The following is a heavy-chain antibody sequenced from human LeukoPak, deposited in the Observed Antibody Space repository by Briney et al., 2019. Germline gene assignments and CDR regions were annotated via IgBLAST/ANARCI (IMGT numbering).Heavy chain of an antibody. CDR2: ISYDGSNK. V-gene: IGHV3-30*03. D-gene: IGHD6-13*01. CDR3: AILGHSSSWNYYYYYGMDV. J-gene: IGHJ6*02. Sequence: PGGSLRLSCAASGFTFTNAGMSWVRQAPGRGLEWVAVISYDGSNKYYADSVRGRFTISRDNSKNTLYLQMNSLRAEDTAVYYCAILGHSSSWNYYYYYGMDVWGQGTTVTVSS. CDR1: GFTFTNAG.